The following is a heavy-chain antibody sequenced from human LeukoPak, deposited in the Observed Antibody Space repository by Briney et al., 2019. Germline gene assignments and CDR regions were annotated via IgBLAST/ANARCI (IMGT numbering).Heavy chain of an antibody. CDR3: AKRLRPCFDWLPTNY. Sequence: GGSLRHSCAASGFTFSSYAMSWVRQAPGKGLEWVSAISGSGGSTYYADSVKGRFTISRDNSKNTLYLQMNSLRAEDTAVYYCAKRLRPCFDWLPTNYWGQGTLVTVSS. D-gene: IGHD3-9*01. CDR2: ISGSGGST. CDR1: GFTFSSYA. J-gene: IGHJ4*02. V-gene: IGHV3-23*01.